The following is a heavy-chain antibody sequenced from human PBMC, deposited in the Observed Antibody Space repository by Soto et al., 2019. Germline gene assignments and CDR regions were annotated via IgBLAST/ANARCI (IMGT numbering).Heavy chain of an antibody. D-gene: IGHD6-6*01. V-gene: IGHV3-33*01. CDR3: VRDGVAARPAFDF. J-gene: IGHJ4*02. Sequence: GGSLRLSCAASGFTFSNYGMHWVRQAPGKGLEWVAVIWSDGSNKYCTDSVKGRFTISRDNSKNTLYLQMNSLRVEDTAVYYCVRDGVAARPAFDFWGQGTLVTVSS. CDR1: GFTFSNYG. CDR2: IWSDGSNK.